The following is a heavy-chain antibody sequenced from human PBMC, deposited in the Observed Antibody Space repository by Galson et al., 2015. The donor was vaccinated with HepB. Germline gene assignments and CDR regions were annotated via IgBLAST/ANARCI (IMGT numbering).Heavy chain of an antibody. CDR3: ARDSPGIAVLFYYFDY. CDR1: GFTFSSYG. V-gene: IGHV3-33*01. J-gene: IGHJ4*02. Sequence: SLRLSCAASGFTFSSYGMHWVRQAPGKGLEWVAVIWYDGSNKYYADSVKGRFTISRDNSKNTLYLQMNSLRAEDTAVYYCARDSPGIAVLFYYFDYWGQGTLVTVSS. CDR2: IWYDGSNK. D-gene: IGHD6-19*01.